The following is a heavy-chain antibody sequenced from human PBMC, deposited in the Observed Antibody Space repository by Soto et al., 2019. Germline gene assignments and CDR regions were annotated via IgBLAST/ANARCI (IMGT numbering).Heavy chain of an antibody. CDR2: INHSGST. J-gene: IGHJ6*02. V-gene: IGHV4-34*01. CDR1: GGSFSGYY. Sequence: QVQLQQWGAGLLKPSETLSLTCAVYGGSFSGYYWSWIRQPPGKGLEWIGEINHSGSTNYNPSLKSRVTISVDTSKNQFSLKLSSVTAADTAVYYCARDKSTGTVVHYYYGMDVWGQGTTVTVSS. D-gene: IGHD1-7*01. CDR3: ARDKSTGTVVHYYYGMDV.